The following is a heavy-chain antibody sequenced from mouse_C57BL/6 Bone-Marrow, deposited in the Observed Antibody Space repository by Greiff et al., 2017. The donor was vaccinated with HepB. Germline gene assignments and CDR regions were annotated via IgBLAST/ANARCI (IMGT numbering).Heavy chain of an antibody. CDR3: ALSSSYAMDY. V-gene: IGHV1-81*01. J-gene: IGHJ4*01. D-gene: IGHD1-1*01. CDR1: GYTFTSYG. CDR2: IYPRSGNT. Sequence: VQLKQSGAELARPGASVKLSCKASGYTFTSYGISWVKQRTGQGLEWIGEIYPRSGNTYYNEKFKAKATLTADKSSSTAYMELRSLTSEDSAVYFCALSSSYAMDYWGQGTSVTVSS.